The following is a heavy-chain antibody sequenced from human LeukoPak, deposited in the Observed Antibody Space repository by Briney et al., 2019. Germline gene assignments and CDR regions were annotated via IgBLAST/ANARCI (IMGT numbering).Heavy chain of an antibody. CDR2: INHSGST. CDR1: GYSISSGYY. V-gene: IGHV4-38-2*02. J-gene: IGHJ4*02. CDR3: ARVAPPNPY. Sequence: PSETLSLTCTVSGYSISSGYYWSWIRQPPGKGLEWIGEINHSGSTNYNPSLKSRVTISVDTSKKQFSLKMSSVTAADTAVYYCARVAPPNPYWGQGTLVTVSS.